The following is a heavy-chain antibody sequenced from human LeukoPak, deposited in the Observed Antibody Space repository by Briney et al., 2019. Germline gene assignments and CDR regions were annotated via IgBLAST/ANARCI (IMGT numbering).Heavy chain of an antibody. CDR2: ISWNSGSI. CDR3: AKDLSYDSSGYPDY. Sequence: PGGSLRLSCAASGFTFDDYAMDWVRQAPGKGLEWVSGISWNSGSIGYADSVKGRFTISRDNAKNSLYLQMNSLRAEDTALYYCAKDLSYDSSGYPDYWGQGTLVTVSS. V-gene: IGHV3-9*01. CDR1: GFTFDDYA. J-gene: IGHJ4*02. D-gene: IGHD3-22*01.